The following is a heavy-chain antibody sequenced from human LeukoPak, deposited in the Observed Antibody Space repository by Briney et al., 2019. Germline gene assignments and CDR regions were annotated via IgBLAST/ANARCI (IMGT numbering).Heavy chain of an antibody. CDR1: GGSISSYY. CDR3: ARSGYCSSTSCYFRSYGMDV. Sequence: SETLSLTCTVSGGSISSYYWNWIRQPPGKGLEWIGYIYYSGSTNYNPSLKSRVTISVDTSKNQFSLKLSSVTAADTAVYYCARSGYCSSTSCYFRSYGMDVWGQGTTVTVSS. J-gene: IGHJ6*02. CDR2: IYYSGST. V-gene: IGHV4-59*12. D-gene: IGHD2-2*01.